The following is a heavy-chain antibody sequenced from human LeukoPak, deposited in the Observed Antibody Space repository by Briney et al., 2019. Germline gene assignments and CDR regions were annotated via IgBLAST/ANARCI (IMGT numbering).Heavy chain of an antibody. CDR1: GGSISTYY. J-gene: IGHJ4*02. CDR3: MRDGPSWGLL. CDR2: FSTSGIA. Sequence: SETLSLTCTDSGGSISTYYWTWIRQPAGKGLEWIGRFSTSGIANYNPSLKSRVTMSVGTSKNQFFLKLNSVTAADTAVYYCMRDGPSWGLLWGQGALVTVSS. V-gene: IGHV4-4*07. D-gene: IGHD7-27*01.